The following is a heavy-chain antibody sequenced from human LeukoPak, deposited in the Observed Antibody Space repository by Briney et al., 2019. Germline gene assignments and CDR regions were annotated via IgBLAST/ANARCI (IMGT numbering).Heavy chain of an antibody. CDR3: ARSPMVRGVIQYYFDY. V-gene: IGHV1-18*01. D-gene: IGHD3-10*01. CDR2: ISAYNGNT. J-gene: IGHJ4*02. Sequence: ASVKVSCKASGGTFSSYAISWVRQAPGQGLEWMGWISAYNGNTNYAQKLQGRVTMTTDTSTSTAYMELRSLRSDDTAVYYCARSPMVRGVIQYYFDYWGQGTLVTVSS. CDR1: GGTFSSYA.